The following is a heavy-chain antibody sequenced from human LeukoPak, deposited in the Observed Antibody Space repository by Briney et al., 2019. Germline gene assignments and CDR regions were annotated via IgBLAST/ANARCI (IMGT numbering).Heavy chain of an antibody. CDR3: APAEMTAVP. CDR2: FDPEDGET. CDR1: GGTFISYA. J-gene: IGHJ5*02. Sequence: ASVYVSCKASGGTFISYAISWVRQAPGKGLEWMGGFDPEDGETFYAQNFQGRVTMSEDTSTDTAYMELSSLRSEDTAVYYCAPAEMTAVPWGQGTLVTVSS. D-gene: IGHD4-11*01. V-gene: IGHV1-24*01.